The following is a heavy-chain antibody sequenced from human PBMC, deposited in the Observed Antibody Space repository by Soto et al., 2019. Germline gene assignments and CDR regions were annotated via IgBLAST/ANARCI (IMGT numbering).Heavy chain of an antibody. V-gene: IGHV2-5*01. D-gene: IGHD3-9*01. J-gene: IGHJ2*01. CDR3: AHFDSLTGRYWYFDL. CDR1: GFSLSTSGVG. CDR2: IYWNDDK. Sequence: QITLKESGPTLVKPTQTLTLTCTFSGFSLSTSGVGVGWIRQPPGKALEWLALIYWNDDKRFSPSLKSRLTITKDTSKNQVVLTMTNMDPVDTATYYCAHFDSLTGRYWYFDLWGRGTLVTVSS.